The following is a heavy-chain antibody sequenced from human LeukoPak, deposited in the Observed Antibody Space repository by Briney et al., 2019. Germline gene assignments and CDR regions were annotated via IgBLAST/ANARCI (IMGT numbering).Heavy chain of an antibody. CDR3: ARGGGLGWPFFDY. D-gene: IGHD3-16*01. CDR1: GGSISSYY. V-gene: IGHV4-59*01. Sequence: SETLSLTCTVSGGSISSYYWSWIRQLPGKGLECIGYIYYTGSTNYNPSLKSRVTIAVDTSKNQFSLKLTSVTAADTAVYYCARGGGLGWPFFDYWGQGTLVTVSS. J-gene: IGHJ4*02. CDR2: IYYTGST.